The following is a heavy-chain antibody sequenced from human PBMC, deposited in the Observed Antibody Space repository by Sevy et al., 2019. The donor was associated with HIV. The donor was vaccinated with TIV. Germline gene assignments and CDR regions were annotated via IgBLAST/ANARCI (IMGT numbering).Heavy chain of an antibody. J-gene: IGHJ4*02. CDR3: ARDGYLGTESYYFDY. Sequence: ASVKVSCKASGYTFTSYGISWVRQAPGQGLQWMGWISAYNGNTNYAQKLQGRVTMTTDTSTSTAYMELRSLRSDDTAVYYCARDGYLGTESYYFDYWGQGTLVTVSS. CDR2: ISAYNGNT. V-gene: IGHV1-18*01. CDR1: GYTFTSYG. D-gene: IGHD7-27*01.